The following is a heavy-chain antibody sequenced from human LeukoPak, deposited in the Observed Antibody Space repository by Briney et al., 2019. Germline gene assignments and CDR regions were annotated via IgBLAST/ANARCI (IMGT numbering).Heavy chain of an antibody. D-gene: IGHD4-17*01. J-gene: IGHJ4*02. Sequence: SETLSLTCTVSGGSINSSSSYWGCIRQPPGKGLEWIGSIYYSGTTYYNPSLKSRVTISVDTSKNQFSLKLSSVTAADTAVYYCARSKFYGEMDYWGQGTLVTVSS. CDR1: GGSINSSSSY. CDR3: ARSKFYGEMDY. CDR2: IYYSGTT. V-gene: IGHV4-39*01.